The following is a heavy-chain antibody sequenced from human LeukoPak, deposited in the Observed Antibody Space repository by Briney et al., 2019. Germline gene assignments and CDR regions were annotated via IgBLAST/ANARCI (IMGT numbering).Heavy chain of an antibody. CDR3: AKASSSWSTSRHHQH. J-gene: IGHJ1*01. Sequence: GESLKISCKGSGYSFSNHWIGWVRQLPGKGLEWMGIIYPGDSDTSYSPSFQGQVTISADKSINTAYLQWSSLKASDNAMYYCAKASSSWSTSRHHQHWGQGTLVTVSA. CDR2: IYPGDSDT. V-gene: IGHV5-51*01. CDR1: GYSFSNHW. D-gene: IGHD6-13*01.